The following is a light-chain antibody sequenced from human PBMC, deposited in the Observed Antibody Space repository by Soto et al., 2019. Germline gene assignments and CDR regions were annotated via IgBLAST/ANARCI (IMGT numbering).Light chain of an antibody. J-gene: IGKJ4*01. CDR2: DAS. Sequence: IVLTQSPDTLSLSPGERATLSCRASQSVRNNYLAWYQQKPGQAPRFLIFDASSRATGIPDRFSGSGSGTDFTLTISRLEPEDFAVYYCQQYGSTPLTFGGGTKVDIK. CDR3: QQYGSTPLT. V-gene: IGKV3-20*01. CDR1: QSVRNNY.